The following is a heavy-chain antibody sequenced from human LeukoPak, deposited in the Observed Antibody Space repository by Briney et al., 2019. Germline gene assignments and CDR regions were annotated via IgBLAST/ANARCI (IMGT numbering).Heavy chain of an antibody. CDR1: GFIVSRND. V-gene: IGHV3-53*01. CDR2: LYTDGKT. D-gene: IGHD6-19*01. CDR3: ARAVAGLYFDY. J-gene: IGHJ4*02. Sequence: GWSLRLSCAVSGFIVSRNDMAWVRQAPGKGLQWVSVLYTDGKTFYEDSMKGRFTISRDNSKNTLNLQINNLRDDDTAVYYCARAVAGLYFDYWGQGILVTVSS.